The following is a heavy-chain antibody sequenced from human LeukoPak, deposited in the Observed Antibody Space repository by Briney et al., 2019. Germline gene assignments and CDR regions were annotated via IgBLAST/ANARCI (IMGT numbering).Heavy chain of an antibody. CDR1: GYTFTSYD. CDR3: ARGDPTLTYYDILTGLTPNDY. Sequence: ASVKVSCKASGYTFTSYDINWVRQATGQGLEWMGWMNPNSGNTGYAQKFQGRVTMTRNTSISTAYMELSSLRSEDTAVYYCARGDPTLTYYDILTGLTPNDYWGQGTLVTVSS. V-gene: IGHV1-8*01. J-gene: IGHJ4*02. CDR2: MNPNSGNT. D-gene: IGHD3-9*01.